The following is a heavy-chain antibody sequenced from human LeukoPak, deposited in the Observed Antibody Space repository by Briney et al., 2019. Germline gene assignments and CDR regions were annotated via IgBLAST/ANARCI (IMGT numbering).Heavy chain of an antibody. V-gene: IGHV3-66*01. D-gene: IGHD6-13*01. CDR2: IYSDGST. CDR3: ARDLGGSTWYAGVRDC. Sequence: GGSLRLSCAASGFTVSSNYMSWVRQAPGTGLECVSVIYSDGSTYYADSVKGRFTISRNNSKNTLYLQMNSLRAEDTAVYYCARDLGGSTWYAGVRDCWGQGTLVTVPS. CDR1: GFTVSSNY. J-gene: IGHJ4*02.